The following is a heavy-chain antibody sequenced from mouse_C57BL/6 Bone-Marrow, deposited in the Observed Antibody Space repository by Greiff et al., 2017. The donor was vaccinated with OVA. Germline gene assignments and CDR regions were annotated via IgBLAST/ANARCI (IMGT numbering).Heavy chain of an antibody. CDR1: GYTFTSYW. D-gene: IGHD1-1*01. Sequence: QVQLQQPGAELVKPGASVKLSCKASGYTFTSYWMHWVKQRPGQGLEWIGMIHPNSGSTNYNEKFKSKATLTVDKSSSTAYMQLSSLTSDDSAVYYCAAYYYGSSYFDYWGQGTTLTVSS. V-gene: IGHV1-64*01. J-gene: IGHJ2*01. CDR2: IHPNSGST. CDR3: AAYYYGSSYFDY.